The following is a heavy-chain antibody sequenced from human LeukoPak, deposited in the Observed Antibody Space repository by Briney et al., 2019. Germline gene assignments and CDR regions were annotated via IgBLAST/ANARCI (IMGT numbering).Heavy chain of an antibody. CDR1: GYTFTGYY. J-gene: IGHJ4*02. CDR3: ARIRGATFYFDY. CDR2: INPNSGGT. D-gene: IGHD1-26*01. Sequence: ASVKVSCKASGYTFTGYYMHWVRQAPGQGLEWMGWINPNSGGTNYAQKFQGWVTMTRDTSISTAYMELSSLRSEDTAVYYCARIRGATFYFDYWGQGTLVTVSS. V-gene: IGHV1-2*04.